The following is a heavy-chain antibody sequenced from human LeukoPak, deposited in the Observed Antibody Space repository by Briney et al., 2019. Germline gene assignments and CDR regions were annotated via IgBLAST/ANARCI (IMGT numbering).Heavy chain of an antibody. D-gene: IGHD6-13*01. CDR3: ARGLTARYSSSYPNHGRFDY. CDR2: INPSGGST. Sequence: ASVKVSCKASGYTFTSYYMHWMRQAPGQGLEWMGIINPSGGSTSYAQKFQGRVTMTRDTSISTAYMELSRLRSDDTAVYYCARGLTARYSSSYPNHGRFDYWGQGTLVTVSS. J-gene: IGHJ4*02. CDR1: GYTFTSYY. V-gene: IGHV1-46*01.